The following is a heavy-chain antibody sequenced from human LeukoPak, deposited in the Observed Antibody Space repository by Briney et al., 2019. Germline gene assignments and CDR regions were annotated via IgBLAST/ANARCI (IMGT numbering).Heavy chain of an antibody. V-gene: IGHV3-13*01. J-gene: IGHJ2*01. CDR2: IGRGGDT. CDR3: AREMSDTLTHGWYLDL. D-gene: IGHD3-9*01. CDR1: GLTFSSSD. Sequence: GGSLRLSCLASGLTFSSSDMHWVRQPTGKGLEWVAAIGRGGDTYYAGSVKGRFTISRENAKNSLYLQMNSVRAGDTAVYYCAREMSDTLTHGWYLDLRGRGTLVTVSS.